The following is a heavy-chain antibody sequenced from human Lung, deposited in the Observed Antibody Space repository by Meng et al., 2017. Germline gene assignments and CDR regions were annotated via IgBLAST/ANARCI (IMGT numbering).Heavy chain of an antibody. J-gene: IGHJ4*02. CDR3: ARDEDISAAGKLFGDY. D-gene: IGHD6-13*01. CDR1: GYNFPDYW. CDR2: IDPKSGDT. V-gene: IGHV1-2*06. Sequence: VQREQSGAEVKKPGASVKVTCKPSGYNFPDYWLHWVRRAPGQGLEWMGRIDPKSGDTHYAQRFQGRVTMTGDTSISTAYMELSGLRSDDTAMYYCARDEDISAAGKLFGDYWGQGTLVTVSS.